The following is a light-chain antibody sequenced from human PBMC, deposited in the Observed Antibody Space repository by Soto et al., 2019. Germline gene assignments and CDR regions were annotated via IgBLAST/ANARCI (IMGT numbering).Light chain of an antibody. Sequence: QSVLTQPASVSGSPGQSITISCTGTSSDVSDYNYVSWYQQHPGKAPKVMIFEVRNRPSGVSDRFSGSKSGNTASLTISGLQAEDEADYYCSSYTTNRTPPYVFGPGTKVTVL. V-gene: IGLV2-14*01. J-gene: IGLJ1*01. CDR2: EVR. CDR1: SSDVSDYNY. CDR3: SSYTTNRTPPYV.